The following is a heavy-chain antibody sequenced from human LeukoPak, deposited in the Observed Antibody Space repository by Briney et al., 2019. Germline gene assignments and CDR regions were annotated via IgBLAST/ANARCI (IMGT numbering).Heavy chain of an antibody. V-gene: IGHV3-53*01. CDR2: IYSGGST. D-gene: IGHD4-17*01. Sequence: GRSLRLSCAASGFTVSSNYMSWVRQAPGKGLEWVSVIYSGGSTYYADSVKGRFTISRDNSKNTLYLQMNSLRAEDTAVYYCAREPRLDYGDYNWFDPWGQGTLVTVSS. CDR3: AREPRLDYGDYNWFDP. J-gene: IGHJ5*02. CDR1: GFTVSSNY.